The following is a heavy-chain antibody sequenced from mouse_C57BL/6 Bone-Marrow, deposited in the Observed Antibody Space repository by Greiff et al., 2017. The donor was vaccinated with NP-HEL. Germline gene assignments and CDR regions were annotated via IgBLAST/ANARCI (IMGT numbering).Heavy chain of an antibody. CDR3: ARDRVTSAMDY. V-gene: IGHV3-6*01. D-gene: IGHD2-2*01. J-gene: IGHJ4*01. CDR2: ISYDGSN. CDR1: GYSITSGYF. Sequence: EVQRVESGPGLVKPSQSLSLTCSVTGYSITSGYFWNWIRQFPGNKLEWMGYISYDGSNNYNPSLKNRISITRDTSKNQFFLKLNSVTTEDTATYYCARDRVTSAMDYWGQGTSVTVSS.